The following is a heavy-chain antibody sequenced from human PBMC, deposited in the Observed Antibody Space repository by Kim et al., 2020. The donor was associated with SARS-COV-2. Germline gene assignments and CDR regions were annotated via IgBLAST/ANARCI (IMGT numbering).Heavy chain of an antibody. CDR1: GFTFSGSA. V-gene: IGHV3-73*01. CDR2: IRSKANSYAT. Sequence: GGSLRLSCAASGFTFSGSAMHWVRQAPGKGLEWVGRIRSKANSYATAYAASVKGRFTISRDDSKNTAYLQMNSLKTEDTAVYYCTRRQIFYGLGHSTGYGMDVWGQGTTVTVSS. CDR3: TRRQIFYGLGHSTGYGMDV. J-gene: IGHJ6*02. D-gene: IGHD3-10*01.